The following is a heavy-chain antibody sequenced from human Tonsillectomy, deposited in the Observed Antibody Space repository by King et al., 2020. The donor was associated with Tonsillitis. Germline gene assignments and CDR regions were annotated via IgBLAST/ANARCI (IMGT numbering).Heavy chain of an antibody. Sequence: QLVQSGGGLVQPGRSLRLSRTASGFTFGDYAMSWVHQAPGKGLEWVGFIRSKAYGGTTEYAASVKGRFTISRDDSKSIAYLQMNSLKTEDTAVYYCTRTNPLYEPSSSWYHFDYWGQGTLVTVSS. CDR1: GFTFGDYA. J-gene: IGHJ4*02. CDR2: IRSKAYGGTT. V-gene: IGHV3-49*04. CDR3: TRTNPLYEPSSSWYHFDY. D-gene: IGHD6-13*01.